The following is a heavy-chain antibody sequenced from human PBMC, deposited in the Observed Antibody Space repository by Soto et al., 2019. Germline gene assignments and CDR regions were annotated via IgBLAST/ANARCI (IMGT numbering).Heavy chain of an antibody. Sequence: QVQLQESGPGLVKSSQTLSVTCSVSGASITNGGYYWSWIRRHPGKGLEFLGYIYNTGGTTYNPPLKSRITISLDRSENQFSLSLKSVTAADTAIYYCARVNYYASYGHRDGPYYFDYWGQGALVTVSS. J-gene: IGHJ4*02. CDR2: IYNTGGT. CDR3: ARVNYYASYGHRDGPYYFDY. CDR1: GASITNGGYY. V-gene: IGHV4-31*03. D-gene: IGHD3-16*01.